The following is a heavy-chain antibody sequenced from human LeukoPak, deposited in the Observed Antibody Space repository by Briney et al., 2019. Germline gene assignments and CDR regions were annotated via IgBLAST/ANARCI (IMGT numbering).Heavy chain of an antibody. D-gene: IGHD6-13*01. CDR1: GFTFSNAW. J-gene: IGHJ6*02. V-gene: IGHV3-15*07. CDR2: IKSKTDGGTT. Sequence: GGSLRLSCAASGFTFSNAWMNWVRQAPGKGLEWVGRIKSKTDGGTTDYAAPVKGRFIISKDDSENTLYLQMNSLKTEDTAVYYCTTVDSSGWSDYYYYGMDVWGQGTTVTVSS. CDR3: TTVDSSGWSDYYYYGMDV.